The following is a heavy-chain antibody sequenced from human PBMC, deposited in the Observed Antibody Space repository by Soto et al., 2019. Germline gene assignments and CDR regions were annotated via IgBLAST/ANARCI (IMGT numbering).Heavy chain of an antibody. D-gene: IGHD2-2*01. J-gene: IGHJ2*01. CDR3: ATTRVGYCSSTSCYGYWYFDL. V-gene: IGHV1-69*01. Sequence: QVQLVQSGAEVKKPGSSVKVSCKASGGTFSSYAISWVRQAPGQGLEWMGGIIPIFGTANYAQKFQGRVTITSDESTSTAYMELSSLRSDDTAVYYCATTRVGYCSSTSCYGYWYFDLWGRGTLVTVSS. CDR2: IIPIFGTA. CDR1: GGTFSSYA.